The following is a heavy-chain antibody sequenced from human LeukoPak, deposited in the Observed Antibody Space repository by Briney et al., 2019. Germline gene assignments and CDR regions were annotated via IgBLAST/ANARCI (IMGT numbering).Heavy chain of an antibody. CDR3: VRSGNYDC. J-gene: IGHJ4*02. V-gene: IGHV3-48*02. CDR1: RYSLSNYY. D-gene: IGHD3-22*01. Sequence: ETLSLTCTVSRYSLSNYYWNWVRQPPGKGLEWVSYISSTSSTTYYADSVKGRFTISRDNAKNSLYLQMNSLRDEDTAVYYCVRSGNYDCRGQGTLVTVSP. CDR2: ISSTSSTT.